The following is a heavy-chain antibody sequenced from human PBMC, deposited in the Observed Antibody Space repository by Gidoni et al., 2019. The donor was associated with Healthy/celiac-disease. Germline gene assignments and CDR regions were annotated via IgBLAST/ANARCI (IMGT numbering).Heavy chain of an antibody. D-gene: IGHD3-10*01. V-gene: IGHV3-30-3*01. J-gene: IGHJ4*02. CDR3: ARGLREFAYGDYFDY. Sequence: QVQLVESGGGVVQPGRSLRLSCAASGSTFSSYAMHWVRQVPGKGLEWVAVISYDGSNKYYADSVKGRFTISRDNSKNTLYLQMNSLRAEDTAVYYCARGLREFAYGDYFDYWGQGTLVTVSS. CDR2: ISYDGSNK. CDR1: GSTFSSYA.